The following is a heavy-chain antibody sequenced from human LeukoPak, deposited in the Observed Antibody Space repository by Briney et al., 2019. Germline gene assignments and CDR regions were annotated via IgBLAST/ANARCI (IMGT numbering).Heavy chain of an antibody. CDR1: GFTFSSYA. D-gene: IGHD3-22*01. Sequence: QAGGSLRLSCAASGFTFSSYAMSWVRQAPGKGLEWVSAISGSGGSTYYADSVKGRFTISRDNSKNTLYLQMDCLRAEDTAVYYCAREHYYDTSGYYRDFDVWGQGTLVTVSS. V-gene: IGHV3-23*01. J-gene: IGHJ3*01. CDR3: AREHYYDTSGYYRDFDV. CDR2: ISGSGGST.